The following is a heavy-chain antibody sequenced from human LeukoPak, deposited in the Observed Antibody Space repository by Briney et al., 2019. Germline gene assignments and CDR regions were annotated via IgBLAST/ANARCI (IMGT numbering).Heavy chain of an antibody. J-gene: IGHJ4*02. D-gene: IGHD5-24*01. CDR1: GFTFSSYE. V-gene: IGHV3-48*03. CDR3: ARSLDGYNDY. Sequence: QSGGSLRLSCAASGFTFSSYEMNWVRQAPGKGLEWVSYISSSGSTIYYADSVKGRFTISRDNAKNSLYLQMNSLRAEDTAVYYCARSLDGYNDYWGQGTLVTVSS. CDR2: ISSSGSTI.